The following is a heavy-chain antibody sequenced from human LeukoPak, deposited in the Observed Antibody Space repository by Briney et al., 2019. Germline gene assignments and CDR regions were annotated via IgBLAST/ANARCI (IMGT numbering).Heavy chain of an antibody. CDR1: GFTVSSNY. Sequence: GGSLRLSCAASGFTVSSNYMSWVRQAPGKGLEWVSVIYSGGSTYYADSVKGRFTISRDNSKNTLYLQMNSLRAEDTAVYYCAREPTVTTFGYWGQGTLVTVSS. D-gene: IGHD4-17*01. V-gene: IGHV3-53*01. J-gene: IGHJ4*02. CDR3: AREPTVTTFGY. CDR2: IYSGGST.